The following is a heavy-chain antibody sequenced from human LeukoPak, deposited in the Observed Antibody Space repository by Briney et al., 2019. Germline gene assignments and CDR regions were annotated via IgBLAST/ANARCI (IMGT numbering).Heavy chain of an antibody. J-gene: IGHJ6*03. D-gene: IGHD5-24*01. Sequence: GGSLRLSCAASGFTFTSYTMNWVRQAPGKGLEWVSSISSRSTYIYYADSVKGRFTISRDNSKNTLYLQMNSLRAEDTAVYYCAKSETATIYYYYMDVWGKGTTVTISS. V-gene: IGHV3-21*04. CDR1: GFTFTSYT. CDR3: AKSETATIYYYYMDV. CDR2: ISSRSTYI.